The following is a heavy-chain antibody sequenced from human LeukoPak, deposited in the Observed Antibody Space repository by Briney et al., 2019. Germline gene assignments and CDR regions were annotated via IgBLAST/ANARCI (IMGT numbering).Heavy chain of an antibody. Sequence: PGGSLRLSCAASGFIVSHNYMTWVRQAPGKGLEWISVIYIDGTTYYADSVKGRFTISRDNARNSLYLQMNSLRPEDTAVYYCARDGGNSYFDHWAQGTLVTVSS. D-gene: IGHD4-23*01. V-gene: IGHV3-53*01. CDR3: ARDGGNSYFDH. CDR1: GFIVSHNY. CDR2: IYIDGTT. J-gene: IGHJ4*02.